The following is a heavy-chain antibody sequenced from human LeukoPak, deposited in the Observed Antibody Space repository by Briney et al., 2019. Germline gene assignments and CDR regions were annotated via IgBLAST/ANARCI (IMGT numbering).Heavy chain of an antibody. D-gene: IGHD6-13*01. Sequence: GGSLRLSCAASGFTFSSYWMSWVRQAPGKGLEWVANIKQDGSEKYYVDSVKGRFTISRDNAKNSLYLQMNSLRAEDTAVYYCARDREGSSWYYYYYGMDVWGQGTTVTVSS. CDR3: ARDREGSSWYYYYYGMDV. J-gene: IGHJ6*02. CDR1: GFTFSSYW. V-gene: IGHV3-7*01. CDR2: IKQDGSEK.